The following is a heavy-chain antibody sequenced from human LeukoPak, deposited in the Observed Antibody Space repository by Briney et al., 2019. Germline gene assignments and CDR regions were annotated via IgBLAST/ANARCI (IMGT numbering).Heavy chain of an antibody. Sequence: KPGGSLRLSCAASGFTFSNAWMSWVRQAPGKGLEWVGRIKSKTDGGTVHYAAPVIGRFTISRDDSKTTLFLQMNSLKTEDTAVYYCTTAIRWELLGASSGNYWGQGTLVTVSS. CDR3: TTAIRWELLGASSGNY. CDR1: GFTFSNAW. CDR2: IKSKTDGGTV. J-gene: IGHJ4*02. V-gene: IGHV3-15*01. D-gene: IGHD1-26*01.